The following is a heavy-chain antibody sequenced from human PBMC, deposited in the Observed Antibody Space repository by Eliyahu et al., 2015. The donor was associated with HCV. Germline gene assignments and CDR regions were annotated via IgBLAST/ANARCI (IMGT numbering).Heavy chain of an antibody. V-gene: IGHV3-15*01. Sequence: VQLVESGGGLVKPGGSLRLSCVASGFTFSDAWMWWVLQAPGKGLEWVGRIKTKADGETTDYAAPVKGRFTISRDDSKDTLYLLMNSLKTEDTAVYYCVRSFGIVNYFDYWGQGTLVTVSS. CDR1: GFTFSDAW. CDR3: VRSFGIVNYFDY. D-gene: IGHD3-3*01. CDR2: IKTKADGETT. J-gene: IGHJ4*02.